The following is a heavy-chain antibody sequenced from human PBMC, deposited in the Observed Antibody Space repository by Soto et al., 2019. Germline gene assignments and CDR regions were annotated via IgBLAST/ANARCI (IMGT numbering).Heavy chain of an antibody. CDR1: GYTFTSYD. CDR3: ARGNRGYYGSGSSSYYFDY. CDR2: MNPNSGNT. D-gene: IGHD3-10*01. J-gene: IGHJ4*02. V-gene: IGHV1-8*01. Sequence: ASVKVSCKASGYTFTSYDINWVRQATGQGLEWMGWMNPNSGNTGYAQKFQGRVTMTRNTSISTAYMELSSLRSEDTAVYYCARGNRGYYGSGSSSYYFDYWGQGTLVTVSS.